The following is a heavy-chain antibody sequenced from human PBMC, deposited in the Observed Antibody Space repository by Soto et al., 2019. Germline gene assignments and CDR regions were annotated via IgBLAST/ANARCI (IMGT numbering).Heavy chain of an antibody. Sequence: LSLTCAVYGGSFSGYSWNWIRQPPGKGLEWIGEINHSGSTNYNPSLKSRVTISLDTSKNQFSLRLTSLTAADTAVYFCARAPQIVAIGRPFDYCGQGILGAVSS. CDR1: GGSFSGYS. V-gene: IGHV4-34*01. D-gene: IGHD5-12*01. CDR2: INHSGST. J-gene: IGHJ4*02. CDR3: ARAPQIVAIGRPFDY.